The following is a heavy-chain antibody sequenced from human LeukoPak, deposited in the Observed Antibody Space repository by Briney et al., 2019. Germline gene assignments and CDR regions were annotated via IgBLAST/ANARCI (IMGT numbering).Heavy chain of an antibody. J-gene: IGHJ4*02. CDR3: ARDKTGTTGIDY. CDR2: IYSGGTT. Sequence: GGSLRLSCVVSGFNIDTAYMTWVRQAPGKGLEWVSLIYSGGTTYYADSVRGRFTISRDLSTNTIYLQMDTLRADDTAVYYCARDKTGTTGIDYWGQGTLVTVSS. D-gene: IGHD1-1*01. V-gene: IGHV3-53*01. CDR1: GFNIDTAY.